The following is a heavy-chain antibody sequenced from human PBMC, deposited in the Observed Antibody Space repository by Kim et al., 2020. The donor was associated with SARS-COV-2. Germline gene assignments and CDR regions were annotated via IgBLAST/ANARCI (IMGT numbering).Heavy chain of an antibody. CDR3: AKKSNDYVWGSYRSPRLNYYGMDV. CDR1: GFTFSSYG. J-gene: IGHJ6*02. Sequence: GGSLRLSCAASGFTFSSYGMHWVRQAPGKGLEWVAVISYDGSNKYYADSVKGRFTISRDNSKNTLYLQMNSLRAEDTAVYYCAKKSNDYVWGSYRSPRLNYYGMDVWGQGTTVTVSS. D-gene: IGHD3-16*02. V-gene: IGHV3-30*18. CDR2: ISYDGSNK.